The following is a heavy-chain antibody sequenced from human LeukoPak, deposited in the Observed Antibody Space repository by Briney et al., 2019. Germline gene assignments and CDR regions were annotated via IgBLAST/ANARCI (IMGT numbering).Heavy chain of an antibody. CDR3: ARQTYGSGSYYNLDC. V-gene: IGHV4-39*01. CDR1: GGSISSSTSY. Sequence: PSETLSLTRSVSGGSISSSTSYWGWIRQPPGEGLEWIGSIYYSGSTYYNPSLKSRVTISVDTSKNQFSLKLGSVTAADTAVYYCARQTYGSGSYYNLDCWGQGTLVTVSS. J-gene: IGHJ4*02. CDR2: IYYSGST. D-gene: IGHD3-10*01.